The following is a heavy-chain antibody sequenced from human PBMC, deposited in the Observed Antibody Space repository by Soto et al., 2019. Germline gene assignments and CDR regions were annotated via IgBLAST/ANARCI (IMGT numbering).Heavy chain of an antibody. J-gene: IGHJ4*02. D-gene: IGHD3-9*01. CDR3: AKDPELLRYCDWSRNYFDY. CDR2: ISGSGGST. V-gene: IGHV3-23*01. Sequence: GGSLRLSCAASGFTFSSYAMSWVRQAPGKGLEWVSAISGSGGSTYYADSVKGRFTISRDNSKNTLYLQMNSLRAEDTAVYYCAKDPELLRYCDWSRNYFDYRGQGTLVTVSS. CDR1: GFTFSSYA.